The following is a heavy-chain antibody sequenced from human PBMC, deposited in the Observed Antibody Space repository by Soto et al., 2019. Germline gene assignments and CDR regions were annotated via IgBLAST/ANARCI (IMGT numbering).Heavy chain of an antibody. CDR3: ARLRIATNNYKWFDP. CDR1: GAALNSGNYY. CDR2: IYVTGAV. J-gene: IGHJ5*02. Sequence: PSETLSLTCSVSGAALNSGNYYWSWIRQVPGKGLEWIGHIYVTGAVDDNPSLRDRITISQDTSERQFSLNLRLVTAADTAVYYCARLRIATNNYKWFDPWGQVTLVTVAS. V-gene: IGHV4-31*03. D-gene: IGHD2-21*01.